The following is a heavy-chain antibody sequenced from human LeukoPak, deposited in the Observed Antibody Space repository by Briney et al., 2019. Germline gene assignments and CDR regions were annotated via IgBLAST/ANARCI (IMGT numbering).Heavy chain of an antibody. Sequence: GSLRLSCAASGFTFSSYGMHWVRQAPGKGLEWVAVISYDGSNKYYADSVKGRFTISRDNSKNTLYLQMNSLRADDTAVYYCANSYDILTGYYGFDPWGQGTLVTVSS. CDR3: ANSYDILTGYYGFDP. V-gene: IGHV3-30*18. CDR1: GFTFSSYG. D-gene: IGHD3-9*01. CDR2: ISYDGSNK. J-gene: IGHJ5*02.